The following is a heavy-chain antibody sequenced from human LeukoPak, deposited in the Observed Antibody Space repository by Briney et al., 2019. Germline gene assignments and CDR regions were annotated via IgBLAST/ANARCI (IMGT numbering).Heavy chain of an antibody. V-gene: IGHV3-23*01. CDR2: ISGSGGST. J-gene: IGHJ4*02. CDR1: GFTFSSYA. Sequence: GGSLRLSCAASGFTFSSYAMSWVRQAPGKGLEWVSAISGSGGSTYYADSVKGRFTISRDNPKNTLYLQMNSLRAEDTAVYYCAKGLYSNYELGLDYWGQGTLVTVSS. CDR3: AKGLYSNYELGLDY. D-gene: IGHD4-11*01.